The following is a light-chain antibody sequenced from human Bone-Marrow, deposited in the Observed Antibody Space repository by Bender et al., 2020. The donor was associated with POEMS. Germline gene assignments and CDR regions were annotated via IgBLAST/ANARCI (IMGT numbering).Light chain of an antibody. CDR1: SNDIGGHNY. V-gene: IGLV2-14*01. CDR3: SSFSPTDTLL. Sequence: QSALTQPPSASGSPGQSITISCTGTSNDIGGHNYVSWYQQHPGKAPKLIVYEVTNRPSAISDRFSGSKSGNTASLPISGLHVADEADYFCSSFSPTDTLLFGGGTKLTVL. CDR2: EVT. J-gene: IGLJ2*01.